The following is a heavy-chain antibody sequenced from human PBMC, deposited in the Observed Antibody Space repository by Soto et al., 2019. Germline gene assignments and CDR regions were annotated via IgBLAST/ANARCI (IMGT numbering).Heavy chain of an antibody. Sequence: QITLKESGPTVVEPAQTLTLTCAFSGFSLSTSGVGVGWIRQPPGKALEWLAFIYWDDDKPYSPSLKTRLTSLTGSPIHQGGSILTTEHPLATATQYRAYRQDYRCRWDSGWFDPWGQGALVTVST. J-gene: IGHJ5*02. CDR2: IYWDDDK. CDR3: AYRQDYRCRWDSGWFDP. V-gene: IGHV2-5*02. CDR1: GFSLSTSGVG. D-gene: IGHD1-26*01.